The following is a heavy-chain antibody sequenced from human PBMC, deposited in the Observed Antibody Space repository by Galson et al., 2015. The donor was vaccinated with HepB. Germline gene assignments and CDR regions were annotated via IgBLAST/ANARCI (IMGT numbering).Heavy chain of an antibody. CDR1: AYNLTRYG. D-gene: IGHD6-13*01. J-gene: IGHJ4*02. Sequence: SVKVSCKATAYNLTRYGLTWVRQAPGQGLEWMGWISAYGAGTTYAQTLQGRVTLTTDISTNTAYMELRGLRSVDSAAYYCARVAAAGRTYYFDFWGQGTVVTVS. CDR3: ARVAAAGRTYYFDF. CDR2: ISAYGAGT. V-gene: IGHV1-18*01.